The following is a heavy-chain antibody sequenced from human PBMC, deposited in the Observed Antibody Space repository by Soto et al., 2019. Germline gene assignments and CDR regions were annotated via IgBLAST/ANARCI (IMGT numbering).Heavy chain of an antibody. CDR2: INAGNGNT. J-gene: IGHJ4*02. Sequence: ASVKVSCKASGYTFTSYAMHWVRQAPGQRLEWMGWINAGNGNTKYSQKFQGRVTITRDTSASTAYMELSSLRSEDTAVYYCARMTSMMYFFDHWGQGAQVTVSS. CDR1: GYTFTSYA. D-gene: IGHD4-17*01. CDR3: ARMTSMMYFFDH. V-gene: IGHV1-3*01.